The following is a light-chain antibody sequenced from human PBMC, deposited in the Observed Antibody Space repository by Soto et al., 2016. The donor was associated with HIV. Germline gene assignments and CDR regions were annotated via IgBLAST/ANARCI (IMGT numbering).Light chain of an antibody. CDR2: AAS. CDR3: QQSYSTLFT. Sequence: DIQMPQSPSSLSASVGDRVTITCRASQGIRNDLGWYQQKSGKAPKRLIYAASNLQSGVPSRFSGSGSGTYFTLTINSLQPDDFATYYCQQSYSTLFTFGPGTKVDIK. V-gene: IGKV1-39*01. J-gene: IGKJ3*01. CDR1: QGIRND.